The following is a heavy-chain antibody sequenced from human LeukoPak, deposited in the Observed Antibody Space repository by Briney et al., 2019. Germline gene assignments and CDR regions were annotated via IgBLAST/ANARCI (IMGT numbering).Heavy chain of an antibody. J-gene: IGHJ4*02. CDR3: TTRGTTVTDMFDY. V-gene: IGHV3-23*01. CDR1: GFTFSSYA. CDR2: VSGGGDST. Sequence: GGSLRLSCAASGFTFSSYAMNWVRQAPGKGLEWVSAVSGGGDSTSYADSVKGRFTISRDDSKNTLYLQMNSLKTEDTAVYYCTTRGTTVTDMFDYWGQGTLVTVSS. D-gene: IGHD4-17*01.